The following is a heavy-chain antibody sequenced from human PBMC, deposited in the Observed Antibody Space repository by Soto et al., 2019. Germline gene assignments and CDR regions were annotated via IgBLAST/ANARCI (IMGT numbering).Heavy chain of an antibody. CDR3: ARSPPYSSDEMRFDP. D-gene: IGHD6-25*01. CDR1: GYTFTSYG. J-gene: IGHJ5*02. V-gene: IGHV1-18*01. Sequence: QVQLVQSGAEVKKPGASVKVSCKASGYTFTSYGISWVRQAPGQGLEWMGWISAYNGNTNYAQKLQGRVTMTTDTSXXTAYMELRSLRSDDTAVYYCARSPPYSSDEMRFDPWGQGTLVTVSS. CDR2: ISAYNGNT.